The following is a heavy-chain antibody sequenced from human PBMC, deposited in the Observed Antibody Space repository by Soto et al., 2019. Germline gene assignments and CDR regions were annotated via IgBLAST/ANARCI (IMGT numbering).Heavy chain of an antibody. J-gene: IGHJ5*02. CDR3: ARQTNPARGLSYRFDP. Sequence: QLQLQESGPGLVKPSETLSLTCTVSGGSISSSSYYWGWIRQPPGKGLEWIGSIYYSGSTYYNPSLKRRVTISVATSMNQFSLKLSSVTAADPAVYYCARQTNPARGLSYRFDPWGQGTLVTVSS. V-gene: IGHV4-39*01. CDR2: IYYSGST. CDR1: GGSISSSSYY. D-gene: IGHD2-2*01.